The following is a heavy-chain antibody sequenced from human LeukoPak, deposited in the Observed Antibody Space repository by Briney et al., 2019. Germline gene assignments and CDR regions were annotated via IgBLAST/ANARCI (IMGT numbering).Heavy chain of an antibody. CDR1: GGSISSYY. Sequence: SETLSLTCTVSGGSISSYYWSWIRQPPGKGLEWIGSIYYSGSTYYNPSLKSRVTISVDTSKNQFSLKLSSVTAADTAVYYCAAVGGPYYFDYWGQGTLVTVSS. CDR3: AAVGGPYYFDY. J-gene: IGHJ4*02. D-gene: IGHD3-16*01. V-gene: IGHV4-59*04. CDR2: IYYSGST.